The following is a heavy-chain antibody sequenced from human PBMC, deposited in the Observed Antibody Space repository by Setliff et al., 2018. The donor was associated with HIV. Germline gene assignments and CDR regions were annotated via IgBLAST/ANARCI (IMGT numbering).Heavy chain of an antibody. D-gene: IGHD1-26*01. CDR2: IWFDGIHK. CDR1: GFTFNNYG. Sequence: PGGSLRLSCAASGFTFNNYGMAWVCQTPGKGLEWVAHIWFDGIHKHYADSVKGRFTISRDNFDNTLYLHMNSLRAEDTALYFCAKYGTLNSEYINYFDCWGQGALVTAPQ. CDR3: AKYGTLNSEYINYFDC. J-gene: IGHJ4*02. V-gene: IGHV3-33*06.